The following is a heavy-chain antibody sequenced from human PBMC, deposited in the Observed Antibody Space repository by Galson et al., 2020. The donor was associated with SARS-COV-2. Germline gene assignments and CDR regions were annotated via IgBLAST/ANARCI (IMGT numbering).Heavy chain of an antibody. J-gene: IGHJ4*02. D-gene: IGHD5-12*01. V-gene: IGHV3-30*01. CDR1: GFTFSSYA. CDR2: ISYDGSNK. CDR3: ARELGGYAFDY. Sequence: GGSLRLSCAASGFTFSSYAMHWVRQTPGKGLEWVAVISYDGSNKYYADSVKGRFTISRDNSKNTLYLQMNSLRAEDTAVYYCARELGGYAFDYWGQGTLLTVSS.